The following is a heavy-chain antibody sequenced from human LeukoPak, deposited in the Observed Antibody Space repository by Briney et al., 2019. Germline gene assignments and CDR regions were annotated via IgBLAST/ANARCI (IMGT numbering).Heavy chain of an antibody. CDR1: GGTFSSYA. CDR2: IIPIFCTA. D-gene: IGHD2-15*01. V-gene: IGHV1-69*13. J-gene: IGHJ4*02. CDR3: ARGATCSGGSCYPIL. Sequence: ASVKVSCKASGGTFSSYAISWVRQAPGQGLEWMGGIIPIFCTANYAQKFQGRVTITADESTSTAYMELSSLRSEDTAVYYCARGATCSGGSCYPILWGQGTLVTVSS.